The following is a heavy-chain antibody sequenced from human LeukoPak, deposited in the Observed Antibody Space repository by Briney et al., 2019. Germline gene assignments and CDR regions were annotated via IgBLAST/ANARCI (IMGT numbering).Heavy chain of an antibody. Sequence: GGSLRLSCAVSGLSFGNYWMSWVRQAPGKGLEWVANINQDANERYYVDSVKGRYTISRDNAKNSLYLQLNSLRAEDTAVYYCAREQSMVAQPPETYYYYMDVWGKGTTVTVSS. J-gene: IGHJ6*03. D-gene: IGHD3-10*01. CDR3: AREQSMVAQPPETYYYYMDV. V-gene: IGHV3-7*01. CDR2: INQDANER. CDR1: GLSFGNYW.